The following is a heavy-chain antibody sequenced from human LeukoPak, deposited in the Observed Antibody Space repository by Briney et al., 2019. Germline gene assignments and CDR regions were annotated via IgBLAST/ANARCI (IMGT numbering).Heavy chain of an antibody. V-gene: IGHV3-74*01. Sequence: PGGSLRLSCSASGFTFSSFWIHWVRHVPGKGLVWVSGVSSDGRITNYADFVKGRFTVSRDTAKNTLSLQMDSLRADDTAIYYCASSFRITGTTCYYWGQGTLVTVSS. J-gene: IGHJ4*02. CDR2: VSSDGRIT. CDR3: ASSFRITGTTCYY. D-gene: IGHD1-20*01. CDR1: GFTFSSFW.